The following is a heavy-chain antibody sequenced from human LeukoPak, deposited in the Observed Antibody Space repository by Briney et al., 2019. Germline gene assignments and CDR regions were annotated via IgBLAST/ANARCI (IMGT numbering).Heavy chain of an antibody. CDR3: ARGPGVLMVYAGGYYFDY. CDR1: GGTFSSYA. J-gene: IGHJ4*02. V-gene: IGHV1-69*01. CDR2: IIPIFGTA. D-gene: IGHD2-8*01. Sequence: GASVKVSCKASGGTFSSYAISWVRLAPGQGLEWMGGIIPIFGTANYAQKFQGRVTITADESTSTAYMELSSLRSEDTAVYYCARGPGVLMVYAGGYYFDYWGQGTLVTVSS.